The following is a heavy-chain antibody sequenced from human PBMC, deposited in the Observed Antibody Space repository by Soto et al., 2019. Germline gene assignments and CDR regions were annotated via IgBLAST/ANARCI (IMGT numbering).Heavy chain of an antibody. CDR1: GGSISSSSYY. Sequence: SETLSLTCTVSGGSISSSSYYWGWIRQPPGKGLEWIGSIYYSGSTYYNPSLKSRVTISVDTSKSQFSLKLSSVTAADTAVYYCARHGGGSSWYDGMDVWGQGTTVTVSS. CDR2: IYYSGST. V-gene: IGHV4-39*01. D-gene: IGHD6-13*01. CDR3: ARHGGGSSWYDGMDV. J-gene: IGHJ6*02.